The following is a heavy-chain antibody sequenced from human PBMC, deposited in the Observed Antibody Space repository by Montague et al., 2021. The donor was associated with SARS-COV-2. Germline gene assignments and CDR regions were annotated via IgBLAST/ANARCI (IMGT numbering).Heavy chain of an antibody. D-gene: IGHD1-26*01. Sequence: NDYAVSVKSRITISPDTSKNQISLQLNSVTPEDTAVYYCARTSASSDYWGQGTLVTVSS. CDR3: ARTSASSDY. V-gene: IGHV6-1*01. J-gene: IGHJ4*02. CDR2: N.